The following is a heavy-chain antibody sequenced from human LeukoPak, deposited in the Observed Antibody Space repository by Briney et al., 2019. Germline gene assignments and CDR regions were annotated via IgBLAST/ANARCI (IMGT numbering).Heavy chain of an antibody. CDR1: GFTFGDYA. J-gene: IGHJ4*02. CDR2: IRSKVYGGTP. Sequence: GGSLRLSCITSGFTFGDYAMTWVRQAPGKGLEWVGFIRSKVYGGTPEYAASVKGRFTISRNDSKGIAYLQMNSLKTEDTAAYYCSRDQTPYYWGQGTLVTVSS. V-gene: IGHV3-49*04. CDR3: SRDQTPYY.